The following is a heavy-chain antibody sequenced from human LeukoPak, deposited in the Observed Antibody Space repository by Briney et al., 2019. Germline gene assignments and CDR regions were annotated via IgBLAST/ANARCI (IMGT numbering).Heavy chain of an antibody. J-gene: IGHJ6*03. D-gene: IGHD6-13*01. CDR1: GFTFDDYA. CDR2: ISWDGGST. V-gene: IGHV3-43D*03. CDR3: AKDKGYIAAAGTFYMDV. Sequence: PGGSLRLSCAASGFTFDDYAMHWVRQAPGKGLEWVSLISWDGGSTYYADSVKGRFTISRDNSKNSLYLQMNSLRAEDTALYYCAKDKGYIAAAGTFYMDVWGKGTTVTVSS.